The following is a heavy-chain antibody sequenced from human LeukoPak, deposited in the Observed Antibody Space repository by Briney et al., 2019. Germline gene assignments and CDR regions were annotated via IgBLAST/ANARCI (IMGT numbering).Heavy chain of an antibody. CDR1: GSTFDNYA. V-gene: IGHV3-23*01. CDR2: IGISAGST. CDR3: VKDATTVTVDYDTMDV. D-gene: IGHD4-17*01. J-gene: IGHJ6*02. Sequence: GGSLRLSCEASGSTFDNYAMSWVRQAPGKGLEWVSTIGISAGSTYYADAVKGRFTISRENSKDTLYLQMNSLRVEDTAVYYCVKDATTVTVDYDTMDVWGQGTTVTVSS.